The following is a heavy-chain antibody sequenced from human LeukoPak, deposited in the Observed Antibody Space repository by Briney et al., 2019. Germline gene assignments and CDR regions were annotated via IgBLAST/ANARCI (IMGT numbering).Heavy chain of an antibody. CDR2: IRSKAYGATT. CDR3: TRVRIAARRYYYYGMVV. J-gene: IGHJ6*02. Sequence: GGSLRLSCTASGFTFSDYAMSWVRQAPGKGLEWVGFIRSKAYGATTEYAASVKVTFTSSRDDSKSIAYLQMISLKAEDTAVYYCTRVRIAARRYYYYGMVVWGQGTTVTVSS. V-gene: IGHV3-49*04. D-gene: IGHD6-6*01. CDR1: GFTFSDYA.